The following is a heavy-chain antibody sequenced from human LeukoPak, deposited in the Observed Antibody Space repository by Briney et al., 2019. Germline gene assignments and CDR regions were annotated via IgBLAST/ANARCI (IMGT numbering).Heavy chain of an antibody. D-gene: IGHD4-11*01. Sequence: ASVKVSCKASGYTFTNFYIHWVRQAPGQGLEWMGRINPNTGGTNFAQKFQDRVTVTRDTSISTAYLGLSSLTSGDTAVYHCVTSFDYSDFYWGQGTLVTVS. J-gene: IGHJ4*02. CDR1: GYTFTNFY. CDR3: VTSFDYSDFY. V-gene: IGHV1-2*06. CDR2: INPNTGGT.